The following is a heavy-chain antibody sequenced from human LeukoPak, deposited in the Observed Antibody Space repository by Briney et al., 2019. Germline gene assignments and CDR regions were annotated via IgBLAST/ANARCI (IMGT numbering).Heavy chain of an antibody. CDR3: ARGPNIVAVAATPGPYYFDY. Sequence: SETLSLTCAVYGGSFSGYYWSWIRQPPGKGLEWIGEINHSGSTNYNPSLKSRVTISVDTSKNQFSLKLSSVTAADTAVYYCARGPNIVAVAATPGPYYFDYWGQGTLVTVSS. D-gene: IGHD2-15*01. J-gene: IGHJ4*02. CDR1: GGSFSGYY. CDR2: INHSGST. V-gene: IGHV4-34*01.